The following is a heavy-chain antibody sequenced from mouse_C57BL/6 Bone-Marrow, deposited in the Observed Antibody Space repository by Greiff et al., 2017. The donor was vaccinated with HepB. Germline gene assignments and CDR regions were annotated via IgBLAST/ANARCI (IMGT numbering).Heavy chain of an antibody. Sequence: EVHLVESGGGLVKPGGSLKLSCAASGFTFSSYAMSWVRQTPEKRLEWVATISDGGSYTYYPDNVKGRFIISRDNAKNNLYLQMSHLKSEDTAMYYCARNYYGSRDYAMDYWGQGTSVTVSS. D-gene: IGHD1-1*01. CDR3: ARNYYGSRDYAMDY. CDR2: ISDGGSYT. CDR1: GFTFSSYA. J-gene: IGHJ4*01. V-gene: IGHV5-4*01.